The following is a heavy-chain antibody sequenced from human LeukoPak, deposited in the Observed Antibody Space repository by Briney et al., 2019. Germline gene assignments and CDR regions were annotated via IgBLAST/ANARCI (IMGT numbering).Heavy chain of an antibody. J-gene: IGHJ4*02. V-gene: IGHV4-39*07. CDR3: ARFGWEPNFDY. Sequence: PSETLSLTCTVSGDSISSNNYYWGWIRQPPGKGLEWIGSISYSGSTYYNPSLKSRVTISLDTSKNQFSLKLSSVTAADTAVYYCARFGWEPNFDYWGQGTLVTVSS. CDR1: GDSISSNNYY. D-gene: IGHD1-26*01. CDR2: ISYSGST.